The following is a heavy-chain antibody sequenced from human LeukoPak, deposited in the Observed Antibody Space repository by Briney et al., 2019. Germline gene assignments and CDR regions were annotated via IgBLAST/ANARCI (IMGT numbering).Heavy chain of an antibody. CDR1: GYTFTSYD. Sequence: GASVKVSCKASGYTFTSYDINWVRQATGHGLEWMGWMNPNSGNTGYAQKFQGRVTMTTDTSTSTAYMELRSLRSDDTAVYYCARFGSYNYYYYYMDVWGKGTTVTISS. D-gene: IGHD3-10*01. CDR3: ARFGSYNYYYYYMDV. CDR2: MNPNSGNT. J-gene: IGHJ6*03. V-gene: IGHV1-8*02.